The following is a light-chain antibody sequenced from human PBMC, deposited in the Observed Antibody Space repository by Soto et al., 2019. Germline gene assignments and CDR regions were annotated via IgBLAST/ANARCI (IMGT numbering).Light chain of an antibody. V-gene: IGLV1-40*01. Sequence: QSVLTQPPSVSGAPGQRVTISCTGYNSNIGAGYDVHWYQQLPGTAPKLLIYGNSNRPSGVPDRFSASKSGTSASLAITGLQADDEADYYCQSYDSSLSGWVFAGGTKLTVL. CDR3: QSYDSSLSGWV. J-gene: IGLJ3*02. CDR1: NSNIGAGYD. CDR2: GNS.